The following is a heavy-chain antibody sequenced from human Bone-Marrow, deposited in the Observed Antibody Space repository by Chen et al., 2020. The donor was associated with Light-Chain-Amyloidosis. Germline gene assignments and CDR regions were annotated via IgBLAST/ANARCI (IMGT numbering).Heavy chain of an antibody. CDR1: GYTFPNYW. Sequence: QSGPEVKKPGESLRISCKGSGYTFPNYWIGWVRQMPGKGLEWRGVIYPDGSDARYIPSFEGQVTISADKSITXXXXXWXXXXXSDTAMYYCARRRDGYNFDYWGQGTLVTVSS. V-gene: IGHV5-51*01. J-gene: IGHJ4*02. D-gene: IGHD5-12*01. CDR3: ARRRDGYNFDY. CDR2: IYPDGSDA.